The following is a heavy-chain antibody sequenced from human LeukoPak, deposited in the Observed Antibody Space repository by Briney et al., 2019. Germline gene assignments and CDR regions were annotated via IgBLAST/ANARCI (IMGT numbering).Heavy chain of an antibody. Sequence: SETLSLTCTVSGSSISSYYWSWIRQPPGKGLEWIGYIYDSGNTIYSPSLESRVSISVDTSKNQVSLKLSSVTAADTAVYYCARDCSSTSCYLPMHWGQGTLVTVSS. CDR2: IYDSGNT. CDR1: GSSISSYY. D-gene: IGHD2-2*01. J-gene: IGHJ4*02. CDR3: ARDCSSTSCYLPMH. V-gene: IGHV4-59*01.